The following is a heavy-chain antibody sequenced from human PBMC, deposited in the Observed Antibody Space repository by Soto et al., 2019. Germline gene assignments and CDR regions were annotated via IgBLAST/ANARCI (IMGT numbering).Heavy chain of an antibody. CDR1: GYSFTSYW. J-gene: IGHJ4*02. Sequence: PGESLKISCKGSGYSFTSYWISWVRQMPGKGLEWMGRIDPSDSYTNYSPSFQGHVTISADKSISTAYLQWSSLKASDTAMYYCARLNTGYDSSGYNDYWGQGTLVTVS. CDR2: IDPSDSYT. CDR3: ARLNTGYDSSGYNDY. D-gene: IGHD3-22*01. V-gene: IGHV5-10-1*01.